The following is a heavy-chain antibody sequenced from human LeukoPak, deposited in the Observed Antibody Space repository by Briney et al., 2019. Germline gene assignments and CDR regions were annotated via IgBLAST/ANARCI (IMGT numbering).Heavy chain of an antibody. CDR2: ISYDGSNK. J-gene: IGHJ4*02. CDR3: ARERYYYDSSGYFDY. D-gene: IGHD3-22*01. Sequence: HPGGSLRLSCAASGSTFSSYAMHWVRQAPGKGLEWVAVISYDGSNKYYADSVKGRFTISRDNSKNTLYLQMNSLRAEDTAVYYCARERYYYDSSGYFDYWGQGTLVTVSS. CDR1: GSTFSSYA. V-gene: IGHV3-30-3*01.